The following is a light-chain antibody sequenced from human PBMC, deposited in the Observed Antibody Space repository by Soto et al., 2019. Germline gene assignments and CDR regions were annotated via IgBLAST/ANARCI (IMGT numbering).Light chain of an antibody. CDR2: AAS. Sequence: VMTQSPATLSVSPGERTTLSCRASHNIDTKLAWYHQRPGQAPRLLIYAASTRATGIPARFSGSGSGTYFTLTISGLQSEDFGVYYCQQDENWRTFGQGTIV. J-gene: IGKJ1*01. V-gene: IGKV3-15*01. CDR3: QQDENWRT. CDR1: HNIDTK.